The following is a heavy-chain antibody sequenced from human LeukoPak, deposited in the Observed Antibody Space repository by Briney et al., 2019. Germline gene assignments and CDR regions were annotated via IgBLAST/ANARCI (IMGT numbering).Heavy chain of an antibody. CDR3: ARVLDYGGNWYYYYGMDV. J-gene: IGHJ6*02. Sequence: GGSLRLSCAASGFTFSSYDMHWVRQATGKGLEWVSAIDTAGDTYYPGSVKGRFTISRENAKNSLYLQMNSLRAEDTAVYYCARVLDYGGNWYYYYGMDVWGQGTTVTVSS. D-gene: IGHD4-23*01. CDR1: GFTFSSYD. CDR2: IDTAGDT. V-gene: IGHV3-13*01.